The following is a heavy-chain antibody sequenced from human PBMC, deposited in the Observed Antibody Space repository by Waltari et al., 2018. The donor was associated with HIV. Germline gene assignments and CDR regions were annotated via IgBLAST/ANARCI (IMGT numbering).Heavy chain of an antibody. CDR2: ISWNSGSI. CDR1: GFTFDDYA. V-gene: IGHV3-9*01. J-gene: IGHJ4*02. CDR3: AKSYSSSSLFVDY. Sequence: EVQLVESGGGLVQPGRSLRLSCAASGFTFDDYAMHWVRHAPGKGLEWVSGISWNSGSIGYADSVKGRFTISRDNAKNSLYLQMNSLRAEDTALYYCAKSYSSSSLFVDYWGQGTLVTVSS. D-gene: IGHD6-6*01.